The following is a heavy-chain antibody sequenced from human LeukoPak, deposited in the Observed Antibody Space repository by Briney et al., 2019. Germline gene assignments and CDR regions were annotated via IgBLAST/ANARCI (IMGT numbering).Heavy chain of an antibody. J-gene: IGHJ4*02. CDR1: GFTFSSYS. CDR2: IRSSSSYI. Sequence: GGSLRLSCAASGFTFSSYSMNWVRQAPGKGLEWVSSIRSSSSYIYYADSVKGRFTISRDNAKNSLYLQMNSLRAEDTAVYYCARDLGATKFDYWGQGTLVTVSS. V-gene: IGHV3-21*01. CDR3: ARDLGATKFDY. D-gene: IGHD1-26*01.